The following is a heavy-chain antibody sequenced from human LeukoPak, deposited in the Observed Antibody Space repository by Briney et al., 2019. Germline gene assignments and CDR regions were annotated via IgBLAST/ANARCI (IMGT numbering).Heavy chain of an antibody. D-gene: IGHD3-22*01. CDR1: GFTFSSYG. CDR2: ISYDGSNK. CDR3: AKELVYYDSSGYYEGDY. V-gene: IGHV3-30*18. Sequence: RSLRLSCAASGFTFSSYGMHWVRQAPGKGLEWVAVISYDGSNKYYADSVKGRFTISRDNSKNTLYLQMNSLRAEDTAVYYCAKELVYYDSSGYYEGDYWGQGTLVTVSS. J-gene: IGHJ4*02.